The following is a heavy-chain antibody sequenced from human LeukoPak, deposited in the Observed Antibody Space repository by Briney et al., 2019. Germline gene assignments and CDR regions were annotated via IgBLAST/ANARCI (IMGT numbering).Heavy chain of an antibody. D-gene: IGHD1-26*01. V-gene: IGHV4-4*07. J-gene: IGHJ4*02. CDR1: GGTISRYY. Sequence: SETLSLTRTVSGGTISRYYWSWIRQPAGKGLEWIGRIYTNGSTNYNASLKSRVSMSVDTSKNPFSLKLSSVTADDTAIYYCARDSDSPGPDFDYWGQGTLVTVSS. CDR3: ARDSDSPGPDFDY. CDR2: IYTNGST.